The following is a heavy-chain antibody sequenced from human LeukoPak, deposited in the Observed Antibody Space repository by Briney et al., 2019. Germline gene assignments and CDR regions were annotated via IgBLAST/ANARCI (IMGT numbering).Heavy chain of an antibody. D-gene: IGHD3-10*01. CDR3: ARDPYYYGSGSYYNPNWFDP. V-gene: IGHV1-69*01. CDR2: IIPIFGTA. Sequence: SVKVSCKASGGTFSSYAISWVRQAPGQGLEWMGGIIPIFGTANYAQKFQGRVTITADESTSTAYMELSSLGSEDTAVYYCARDPYYYGSGSYYNPNWFDPWGQGTLVTVSS. J-gene: IGHJ5*02. CDR1: GGTFSSYA.